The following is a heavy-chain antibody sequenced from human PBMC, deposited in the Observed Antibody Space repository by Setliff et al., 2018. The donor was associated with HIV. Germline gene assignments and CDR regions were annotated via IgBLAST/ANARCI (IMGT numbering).Heavy chain of an antibody. CDR1: GFAFSTYW. D-gene: IGHD3-22*01. V-gene: IGHV3-7*01. Sequence: GGSLRLSCAASGFAFSTYWMSWVRQAPGKGLEWVAIIKQDERRYVDSVKGRFTISRDDARNSLYLQMNNLRVEDTAVYYCAGSRGYFVKADWGQGTLVTVSS. CDR3: AGSRGYFVKAD. CDR2: IKQDER. J-gene: IGHJ4*02.